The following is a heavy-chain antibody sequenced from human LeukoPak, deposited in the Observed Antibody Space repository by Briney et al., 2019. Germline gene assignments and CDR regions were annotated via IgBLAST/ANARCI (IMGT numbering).Heavy chain of an antibody. CDR3: ARPSWGSSSWYYFDY. CDR1: GFTVSNNY. Sequence: PGGSLRLSCAASGFTVSNNYMSWVRQAPGKWLEWVSVVYSGGSTFYADSVKGRFTISRDNSKNTLYLHMNSLRAEDTAVYYCARPSWGSSSWYYFDYWGQGTLVTVSS. V-gene: IGHV3-53*01. CDR2: VYSGGST. D-gene: IGHD6-13*01. J-gene: IGHJ4*02.